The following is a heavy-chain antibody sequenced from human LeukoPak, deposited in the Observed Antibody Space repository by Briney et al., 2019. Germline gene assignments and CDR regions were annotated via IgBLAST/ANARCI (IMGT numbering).Heavy chain of an antibody. V-gene: IGHV1-69*04. J-gene: IGHJ6*02. CDR1: GGTFSSYA. Sequence: ASVKVSCKASGGTFSSYAISWVRQAPGQGLEWMGRIIPIFGIANYAQKFQGRVTITADKSTSTAYMELSSLRSEDTAVYYCAREAYQLLLGLYYGMDVWGQGTTVTVSS. CDR3: AREAYQLLLGLYYGMDV. CDR2: IIPIFGIA. D-gene: IGHD2-2*01.